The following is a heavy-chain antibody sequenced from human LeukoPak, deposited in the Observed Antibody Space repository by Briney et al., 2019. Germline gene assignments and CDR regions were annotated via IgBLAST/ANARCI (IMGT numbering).Heavy chain of an antibody. D-gene: IGHD2-15*01. Sequence: TGGSLRLSCAASGFTFSNYGIHWVRQAPGKGLEWVAVISYDGNSKYYADSVKGRFTISRDNSKNTLFLQMNSLRAEDTAVYYCAKGVDYCSGGSCPADYWGPGTLVTVSS. V-gene: IGHV3-30*18. CDR2: ISYDGNSK. J-gene: IGHJ4*02. CDR1: GFTFSNYG. CDR3: AKGVDYCSGGSCPADY.